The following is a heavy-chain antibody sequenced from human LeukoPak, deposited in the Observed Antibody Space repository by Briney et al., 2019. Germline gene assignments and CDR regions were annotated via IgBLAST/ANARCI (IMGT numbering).Heavy chain of an antibody. V-gene: IGHV3-30*18. CDR1: GFTFSSYG. CDR2: ISYDGSHE. CDR3: AKDILEVTYNFDY. D-gene: IGHD2-21*02. J-gene: IGHJ4*02. Sequence: GGSLRLSCAASGFTFSSYGMHWVRQAPGKGLEWVAIISYDGSHEYYRDSVKGRFTISRDNSKNTLFLQMNSLRAEDTAVYYCAKDILEVTYNFDYWGQGTLVTVSS.